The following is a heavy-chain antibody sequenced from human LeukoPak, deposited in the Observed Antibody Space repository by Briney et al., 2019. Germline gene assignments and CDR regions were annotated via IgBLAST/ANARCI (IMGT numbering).Heavy chain of an antibody. CDR1: VGSISSYY. Sequence: SETLSLTCTVSVGSISSYYWSWIRQPPGKGLEWIGYIYYSGSTNYNPSLKSRVTISVDTSKNQFSLKLSSVTAADTAVYYCARHLGYNWFDPWGQGTLVTVSS. CDR3: ARHLGYNWFDP. D-gene: IGHD3-16*01. CDR2: IYYSGST. V-gene: IGHV4-59*08. J-gene: IGHJ5*02.